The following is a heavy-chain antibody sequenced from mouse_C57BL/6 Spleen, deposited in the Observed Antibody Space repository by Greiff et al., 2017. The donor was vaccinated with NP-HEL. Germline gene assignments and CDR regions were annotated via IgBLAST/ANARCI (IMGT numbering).Heavy chain of an antibody. CDR3: ARDLRSYFDY. J-gene: IGHJ2*01. V-gene: IGHV5-4*01. CDR2: ISDGGSYT. CDR1: GFTFSSYA. Sequence: EVQLVESGGGLVKPGGSLKLSCAASGFTFSSYAMSWVRQTPEKRLEWVATISDGGSYTYYPDNVKGRFTISRDNAKNNLYLQMSHLKSEDTAMYYCARDLRSYFDYWGQGTTLTVSS.